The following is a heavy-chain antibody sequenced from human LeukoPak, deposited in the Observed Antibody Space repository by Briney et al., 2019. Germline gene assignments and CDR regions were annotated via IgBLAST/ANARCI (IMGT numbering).Heavy chain of an antibody. J-gene: IGHJ4*02. D-gene: IGHD3-3*01. CDR2: IIPIFGTA. CDR3: ARDRVGGSIFGVAHVYYFDY. Sequence: SVKVSCKASGGTFSSYAISWVRQAPGQGLEWMGGIIPIFGTANYAQKFQGRVTITTDESTSTAYMELSSLRSEDTAVYYCARDRVGGSIFGVAHVYYFDYWGQGTLVTVSS. V-gene: IGHV1-69*05. CDR1: GGTFSSYA.